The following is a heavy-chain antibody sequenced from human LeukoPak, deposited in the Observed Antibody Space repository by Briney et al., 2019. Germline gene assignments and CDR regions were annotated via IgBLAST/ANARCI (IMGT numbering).Heavy chain of an antibody. V-gene: IGHV1-2*02. J-gene: IGHJ4*02. D-gene: IGHD6-13*01. CDR2: INPNSGGT. CDR1: GYTFTGYY. CDR3: ARDSSSSWYYFDY. Sequence: ASVKVSCEASGYTFTGYYMHWVRQAPGQGLEWMGWINPNSGGTNYAQKFQGRVTMTRDTSISTAYMELSRLRSDDTAVYYCARDSSSSWYYFDYWGQGTLVTVSS.